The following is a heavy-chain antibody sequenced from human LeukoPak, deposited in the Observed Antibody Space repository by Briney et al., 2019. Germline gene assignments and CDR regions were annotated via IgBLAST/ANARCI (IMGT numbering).Heavy chain of an antibody. V-gene: IGHV3-48*04. Sequence: GGSLRLSCAAAGLTFSDYTMNWVRQAPGKGLEWVSYIVLSGNTLYYVDSVKGRFTISRDNAKNSLYLQMNSLRAEDTAVYYCARGPPLFDPWGQGTLVAVSS. CDR1: GLTFSDYT. CDR2: IVLSGNTL. J-gene: IGHJ5*02. CDR3: ARGPPLFDP.